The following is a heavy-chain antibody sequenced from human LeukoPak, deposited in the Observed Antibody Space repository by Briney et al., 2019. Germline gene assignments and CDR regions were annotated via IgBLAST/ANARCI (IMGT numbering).Heavy chain of an antibody. V-gene: IGHV1-2*02. D-gene: IGHD4-17*01. CDR2: INPNSGAT. J-gene: IGHJ4*02. Sequence: ASVKVSCKASGYTFTGSYLHWVRQAPGQGLEWMGWINPNSGATNYARQFQGRVTMTRDTSISTAYMESSRLRSDDTAVYHCARGLTTVTFDSWGQGTLVTVTS. CDR3: ARGLTTVTFDS. CDR1: GYTFTGSY.